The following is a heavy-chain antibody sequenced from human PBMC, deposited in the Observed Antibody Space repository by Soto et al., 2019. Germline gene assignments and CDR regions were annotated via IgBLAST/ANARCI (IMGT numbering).Heavy chain of an antibody. CDR2: IYSGGST. V-gene: IGHV3-53*02. J-gene: IGHJ2*01. CDR1: GFTVSSNY. CDR3: AGPSSGWSAHTGPGYFDL. Sequence: EVQLVETGGGLIQPGGSLRRSCAASGFTVSSNYMSWVRQAPGKGLEWVSVIYSGGSTYYADSVKGRFTISRDNSKNTLYLQMNSLRADDTAVYYCAGPSSGWSAHTGPGYFDLWGRGTLVTVSS. D-gene: IGHD6-19*01.